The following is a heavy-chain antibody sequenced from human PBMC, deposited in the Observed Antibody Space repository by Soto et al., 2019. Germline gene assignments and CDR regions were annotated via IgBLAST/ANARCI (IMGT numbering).Heavy chain of an antibody. CDR3: ARDQEPSTLYYDYYYMDV. V-gene: IGHV1-46*03. J-gene: IGHJ6*03. CDR1: GYTFTSYY. CDR2: INPSGGSA. Sequence: QVQLVQSGAEVKKPEASVTVSCTASGYTFTSYYIHWVRQAPGQGLEWMGIINPSGGSASYAQKFQGTVTMTRDTTTSTVYMEVSGLRSEDTAVYYCARDQEPSTLYYDYYYMDVWGKGTMVTVSS.